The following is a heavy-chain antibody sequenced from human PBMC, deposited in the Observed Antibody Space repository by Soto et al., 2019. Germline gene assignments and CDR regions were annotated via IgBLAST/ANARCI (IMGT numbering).Heavy chain of an antibody. CDR1: GYIFTNYD. D-gene: IGHD4-17*01. CDR2: INKNSGNT. CDR3: ASVIKYGVYSRRSDP. J-gene: IGHJ5*02. Sequence: QVQLVQSGAEVKKPGASVKVSCKTSGYIFTNYDSNWVRQDTGQGLEYLGWINKNSGNTGYVQKFNGRVTMTRNTTINTAYMELNSLRSADTAVYYCASVIKYGVYSRRSDPWGQGTRVTVSS. V-gene: IGHV1-8*01.